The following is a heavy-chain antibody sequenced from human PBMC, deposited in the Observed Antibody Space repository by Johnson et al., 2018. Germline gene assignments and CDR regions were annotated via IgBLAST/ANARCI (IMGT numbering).Heavy chain of an antibody. CDR1: GFTFSSYA. Sequence: QVQLLESGGGVVQPGRSLRLSCAASGFTFSSYAMLWVRQAPGKGLEWVAVISYDGSNKYYADSVKGRFTISRDNSKNTLYLQMNSLRAEDPAVYYCARGDYGDNSGDIDYWGQGTLVTVSS. D-gene: IGHD4-23*01. CDR2: ISYDGSNK. V-gene: IGHV3-30-3*01. J-gene: IGHJ4*02. CDR3: ARGDYGDNSGDIDY.